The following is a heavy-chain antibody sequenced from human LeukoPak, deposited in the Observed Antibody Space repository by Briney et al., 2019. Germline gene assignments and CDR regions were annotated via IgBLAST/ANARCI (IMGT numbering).Heavy chain of an antibody. CDR2: IYSGGST. V-gene: IGHV3-66*01. Sequence: PGGSLRLSCAASGFTVSSNYVSWVRQAPGKGLEWVSVIYSGGSTYYADSVKGRFTISRDNSKNTLYLQMNSLRAEDTAVYYCARFDYGDYFDYWGQGTLVTVSS. CDR3: ARFDYGDYFDY. J-gene: IGHJ4*02. CDR1: GFTVSSNY. D-gene: IGHD4-17*01.